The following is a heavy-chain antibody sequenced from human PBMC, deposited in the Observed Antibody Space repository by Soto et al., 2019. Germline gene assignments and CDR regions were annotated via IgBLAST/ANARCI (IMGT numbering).Heavy chain of an antibody. Sequence: EVHLLESGGGLVQPGGSLRLSCAASGFTFSSHWMHWVRHAPGKGLVWVSRINNDGTSTGYADSVRGRFTISRDNEKNTQYRLMNSLGAEDTAVYYCARDLNYWSLLIDHWGQGTLVTVSS. D-gene: IGHD2-8*02. CDR1: GFTFSSHW. J-gene: IGHJ4*02. CDR2: INNDGTST. CDR3: ARDLNYWSLLIDH. V-gene: IGHV3-74*01.